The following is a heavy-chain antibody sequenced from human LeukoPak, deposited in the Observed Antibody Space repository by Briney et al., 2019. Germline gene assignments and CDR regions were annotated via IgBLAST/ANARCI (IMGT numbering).Heavy chain of an antibody. J-gene: IGHJ6*02. Sequence: PGGSLRLSCAASGFTFSSYAMSWVRQAPGKGLEWVSSISVIGGSTYYADSVRGQFTISRDNSKNTLYLQSKSLRAEDTRVYHCEAAYFGMDQYYYGMDVWGQGTTVTVSS. D-gene: IGHD3-16*01. CDR1: GFTFSSYA. CDR3: EAAYFGMDQYYYGMDV. CDR2: ISVIGGST. V-gene: IGHV3-23*01.